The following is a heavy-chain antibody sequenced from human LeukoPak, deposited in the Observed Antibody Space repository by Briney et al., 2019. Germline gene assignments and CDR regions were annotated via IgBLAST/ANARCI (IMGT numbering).Heavy chain of an antibody. CDR3: ARSLIYYYYYMDV. CDR1: GGSISSSSYY. J-gene: IGHJ6*03. V-gene: IGHV4-39*01. CDR2: IYYSGST. Sequence: PSETLSLTCTVSGGSISSSSYYWGWIRRPPAKGLEWIGSIYYSGSTYYNPSLKRRVTISVDTSKNQFSLKLSSVTAADTAVYYCARSLIYYYYYMDVWGKGTTVTVSS.